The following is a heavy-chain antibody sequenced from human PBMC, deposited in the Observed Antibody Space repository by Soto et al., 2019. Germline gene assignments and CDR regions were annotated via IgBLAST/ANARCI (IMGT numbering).Heavy chain of an antibody. Sequence: GGSLRLSCAASGFTFSSYAMSWVRQAPGKGLEWVSAISGSGGSTYYADSVKGRFTISRDNSKNTLYLQMNSLRAEDTAVYYCAKEGYCSSTSCYKRGLNAFDIWGQGTMVTVSS. J-gene: IGHJ3*02. V-gene: IGHV3-23*01. CDR1: GFTFSSYA. D-gene: IGHD2-2*02. CDR3: AKEGYCSSTSCYKRGLNAFDI. CDR2: ISGSGGST.